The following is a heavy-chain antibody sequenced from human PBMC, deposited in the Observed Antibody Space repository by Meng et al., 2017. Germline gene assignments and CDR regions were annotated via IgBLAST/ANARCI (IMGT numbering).Heavy chain of an antibody. CDR1: GVTLTGYY. J-gene: IGHJ4*02. CDR3: ARDEDISAAGKLFGDY. CDR2: IQPNSGDT. V-gene: IGHV1-2*06. D-gene: IGHD6-13*01. Sequence: QVQLWQTGAWVKKPGASVKVSCKASGVTLTGYYIHWVRQAPGQGLEWMGRIQPNSGDTNSAQKFQGRVTMTRDTSISTAYMELSGLRSDDTAMYYCARDEDISAAGKLFGDYWGQGTLVTSPQ.